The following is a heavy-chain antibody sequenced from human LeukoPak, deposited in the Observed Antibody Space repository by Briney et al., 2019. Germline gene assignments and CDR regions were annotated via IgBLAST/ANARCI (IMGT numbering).Heavy chain of an antibody. D-gene: IGHD6-13*01. CDR2: TYYRSKWYN. Sequence: SQTLSLTCAISGDSVSSNSAAWSWIRQSPSRGLEWLGRTYYRSKWYNDYAVFVKSRITINPDTSKNQISLHLNSVTPEDTAVYYCAKIPFKTATDTIYPEWGPGTLVTVSS. CDR3: AKIPFKTATDTIYPE. V-gene: IGHV6-1*01. CDR1: GDSVSSNSAA. J-gene: IGHJ4*02.